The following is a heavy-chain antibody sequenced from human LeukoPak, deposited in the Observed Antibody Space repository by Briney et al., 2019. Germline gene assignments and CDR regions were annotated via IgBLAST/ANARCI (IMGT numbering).Heavy chain of an antibody. Sequence: SETLSLTCAVYGGSFSGYYWSWIRQSPGKGLEWIGEINHSGSTNYNPSLKSRVTISVDTSKNQISLKVNSVTAADTAVYYCARLITGTTTAFDIWGQGTMVTVSS. CDR2: INHSGST. V-gene: IGHV4-34*01. CDR3: ARLITGTTTAFDI. D-gene: IGHD1-7*01. CDR1: GGSFSGYY. J-gene: IGHJ3*02.